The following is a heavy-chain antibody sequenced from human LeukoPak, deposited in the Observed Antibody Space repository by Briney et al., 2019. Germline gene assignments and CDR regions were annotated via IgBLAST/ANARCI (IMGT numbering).Heavy chain of an antibody. V-gene: IGHV3-23*01. Sequence: PGGSLRLSCAASGFTFSSYAMSWVRQAPGKGLEWVSAISGSGGSTYYADSVKGRFTISRDNSKNTLYLQMNSLRAEDTAVYYCARGLPVVVPAATPGAFDIWGQGTMVTVSS. J-gene: IGHJ3*02. CDR2: ISGSGGST. CDR1: GFTFSSYA. CDR3: ARGLPVVVPAATPGAFDI. D-gene: IGHD2-2*01.